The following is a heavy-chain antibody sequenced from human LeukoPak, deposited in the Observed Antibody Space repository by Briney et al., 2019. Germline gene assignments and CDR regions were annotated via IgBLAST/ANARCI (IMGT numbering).Heavy chain of an antibody. CDR2: IIPIFGTA. CDR3: ARSESWTTGVEPYYYYYYMDV. V-gene: IGHV1-69*13. CDR1: GGTFSSYA. J-gene: IGHJ6*03. D-gene: IGHD4-17*01. Sequence: GASVKVSCKASGGTFSSYAISWVRQAPGQGLEWMGGIIPIFGTANYAQKFQGRVTITADESTSTAYMELSSLRSEDTAVYYCARSESWTTGVEPYYYYYYMDVWGKGTTVTISS.